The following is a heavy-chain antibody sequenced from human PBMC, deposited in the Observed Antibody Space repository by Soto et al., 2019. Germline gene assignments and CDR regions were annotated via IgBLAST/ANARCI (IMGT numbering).Heavy chain of an antibody. J-gene: IGHJ5*02. Sequence: QVQLVQSGAEVKKPGASVKVSCKASGYTFTSYDINWVRQATGQGLEWMGWMNPNSGNTGYAQKFQGRVTMTRNTSISTAYMELSSLRSEDTAVYYCARGRTTTRTTRANWFDPWGQGPWSPSPQ. V-gene: IGHV1-8*01. CDR3: ARGRTTTRTTRANWFDP. CDR1: GYTFTSYD. CDR2: MNPNSGNT. D-gene: IGHD4-4*01.